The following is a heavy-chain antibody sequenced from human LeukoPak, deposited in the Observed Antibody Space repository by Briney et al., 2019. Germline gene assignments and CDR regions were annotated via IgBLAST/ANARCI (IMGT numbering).Heavy chain of an antibody. J-gene: IGHJ6*02. CDR1: GFTFSTST. Sequence: GGSLRLPCAASGFTFSTSTMHWVRQAPGKGLEWVAVISYDGSNKFYADSVKGRFAISRDNSKNTLYLQMNSLRGYDSAVYYCARPLSNGYFHDSGGYYPYAMDVWGQGTTVTVSS. CDR3: ARPLSNGYFHDSGGYYPYAMDV. CDR2: ISYDGSNK. V-gene: IGHV3-30*09. D-gene: IGHD3-22*01.